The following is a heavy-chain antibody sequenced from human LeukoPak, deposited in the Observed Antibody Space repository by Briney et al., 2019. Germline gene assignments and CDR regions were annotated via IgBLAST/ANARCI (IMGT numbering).Heavy chain of an antibody. J-gene: IGHJ5*02. V-gene: IGHV3-30*14. CDR1: GFTFSSYA. Sequence: TGGSLRLSCAASGFTFSSYAMHWVRQAPGKGLEWVAVISYYGSNKYYADSVKGRFTISRDNSKNTLYLQMNSLRAEDTAVYYCARDKSEKTHWFDPWGQGTLVTVSS. CDR2: ISYYGSNK. CDR3: ARDKSEKTHWFDP.